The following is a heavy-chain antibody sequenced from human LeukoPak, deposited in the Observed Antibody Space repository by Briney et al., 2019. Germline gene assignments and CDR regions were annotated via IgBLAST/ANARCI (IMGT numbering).Heavy chain of an antibody. D-gene: IGHD3-9*01. CDR1: GFSFSSFW. J-gene: IGHJ4*02. CDR3: ARLFSRYFFDQ. Sequence: PGGSPRLSRRASGFSFSSFWMTWVRRTPGKGLEWVATITQDGSETFYVDSVKGRFTISRDNAKNSLYLQMKSLRVEDTAVYYCARLFSRYFFDQWGQGTLVTVSS. V-gene: IGHV3-7*02. CDR2: ITQDGSET.